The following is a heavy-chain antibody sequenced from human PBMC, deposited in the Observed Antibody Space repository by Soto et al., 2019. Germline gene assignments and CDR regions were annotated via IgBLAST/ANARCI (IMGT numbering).Heavy chain of an antibody. CDR3: ARAMGLAYGSGSLSH. D-gene: IGHD3-10*01. CDR2: IIPIFSTP. CDR1: GGTFSSYA. Sequence: QVQLVQSGAEVKKPGSSVKVSCKASGGTFSSYAISWVRQAPGQGLEWMGGIIPIFSTPNYAQKFQGGVTITADESTSTAYMELSSLRSEDTAVYYCARAMGLAYGSGSLSHWGQGTLVTVSS. V-gene: IGHV1-69*01. J-gene: IGHJ4*02.